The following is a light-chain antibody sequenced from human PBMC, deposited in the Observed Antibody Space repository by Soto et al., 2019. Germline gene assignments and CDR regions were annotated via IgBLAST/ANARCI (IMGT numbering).Light chain of an antibody. CDR3: QHYGRSPS. CDR2: GAS. Sequence: ETTLTQSPDTLSLSPGEGATLSCRASQIIGSAYLAWYQQKPGQAPRLLIFGASTRATGTPHRFSGSGSGTDFTLTISALESEDVGVYYCQHYGRSPSFGRGTKV. CDR1: QIIGSAY. V-gene: IGKV3-20*01. J-gene: IGKJ1*01.